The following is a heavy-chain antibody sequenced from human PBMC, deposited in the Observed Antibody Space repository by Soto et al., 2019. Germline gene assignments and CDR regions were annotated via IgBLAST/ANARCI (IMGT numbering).Heavy chain of an antibody. V-gene: IGHV1-18*01. CDR1: GYTFSTYG. Sequence: RASVKVSCKASGYTFSTYGITWVRRAPGQGLEWMGWISAYNGNTNYAQKLQGRLTMTTDTSTSTAYMELRSLRSDDTAVYYCARGFTQSTVTPIRYRGQGTLVTVSS. CDR3: ARGFTQSTVTPIRY. CDR2: ISAYNGNT. J-gene: IGHJ4*02. D-gene: IGHD4-17*01.